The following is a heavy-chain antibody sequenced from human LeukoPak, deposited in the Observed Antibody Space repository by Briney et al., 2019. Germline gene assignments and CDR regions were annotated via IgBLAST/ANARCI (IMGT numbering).Heavy chain of an antibody. CDR1: GFTFSSYS. J-gene: IGHJ5*02. CDR3: ARVLYGSGSYANWFDP. V-gene: IGHV3-21*01. Sequence: GGSLRLSCAASGFTFSSYSMNWVRQAPGEGLEWVSSISSSSSYIYYADSVKGRFTISRDNAKNSLYLQMNSLRAEDTAVYYCARVLYGSGSYANWFDPWGQGTLVTVFS. D-gene: IGHD3-10*01. CDR2: ISSSSSYI.